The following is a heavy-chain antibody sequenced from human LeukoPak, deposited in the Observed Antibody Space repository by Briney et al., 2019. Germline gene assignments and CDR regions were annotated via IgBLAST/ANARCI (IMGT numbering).Heavy chain of an antibody. CDR3: AKDIDTGLASGMDV. D-gene: IGHD5-18*01. CDR2: ISWDSSNR. J-gene: IGHJ6*02. Sequence: GGSLRLSCAASGFTFDDYAMHWVRQAPGKVLEWVSGISWDSSNRCYADSVKGRFTISRDNAKNSLYMQMNSLRAEDTALYYCAKDIDTGLASGMDVWGQGTTVTVSS. V-gene: IGHV3-9*01. CDR1: GFTFDDYA.